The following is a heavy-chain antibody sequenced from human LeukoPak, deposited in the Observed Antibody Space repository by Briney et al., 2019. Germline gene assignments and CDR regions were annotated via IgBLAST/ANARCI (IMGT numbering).Heavy chain of an antibody. J-gene: IGHJ4*02. CDR3: AINYGDYPPDS. Sequence: ASVKVSCKASGYTFTSYDINWVRQATGQGREWMGWMNPNSGNTGYAQKFQGRVTITRNTSISTAYMELSSLRSKDTAVYYCAINYGDYPPDSWGQGTLVTVSS. D-gene: IGHD4-17*01. V-gene: IGHV1-8*03. CDR1: GYTFTSYD. CDR2: MNPNSGNT.